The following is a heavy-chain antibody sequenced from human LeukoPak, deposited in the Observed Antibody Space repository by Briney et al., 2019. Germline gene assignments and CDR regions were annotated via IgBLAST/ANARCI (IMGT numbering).Heavy chain of an antibody. CDR3: ARGSLACTSSNCSPLY. D-gene: IGHD2-2*01. J-gene: IGHJ4*02. Sequence: ASVKVSCKASGYIFTNYGITWVRQAPRRGLEWMGWISAKNGNTHYAQKLQVRVAMTTDTATRTAYMELRSLRSDDTAVYYCARGSLACTSSNCSPLYWGQGTLVTVSS. CDR1: GYIFTNYG. CDR2: ISAKNGNT. V-gene: IGHV1-18*01.